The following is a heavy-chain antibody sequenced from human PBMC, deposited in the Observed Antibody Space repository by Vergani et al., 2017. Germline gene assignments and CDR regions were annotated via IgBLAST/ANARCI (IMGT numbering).Heavy chain of an antibody. CDR1: GFTFSSYA. CDR3: ARDGYDAFDI. J-gene: IGHJ3*02. D-gene: IGHD6-25*01. V-gene: IGHV3-64*01. CDR2: ISSNGGST. Sequence: VQLVESGGGLVKPGGSLRLSCAASGFTFSSYAMHWVRQAPGKGLEYVSAISSNGGSTYYANSVKGRFTISRDNSKNTLYLQMGSLRAEDMAVYYCARDGYDAFDIWGQGTMVTVSS.